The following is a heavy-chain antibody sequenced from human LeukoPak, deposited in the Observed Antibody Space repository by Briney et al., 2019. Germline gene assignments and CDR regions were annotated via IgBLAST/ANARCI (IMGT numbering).Heavy chain of an antibody. CDR1: GFTFSSYA. Sequence: GGSLRLSCAASGFTFSSYAMSWVRQAPEKGLEWVSAISGSGGSTYYADSVKGRFTISRDNSKNTLYLQMNSLRAEDTAVYYCAKVSSSGYQDYNYYYYGMDVWGQGTTVTVSS. D-gene: IGHD3-22*01. CDR3: AKVSSSGYQDYNYYYYGMDV. CDR2: ISGSGGST. J-gene: IGHJ6*02. V-gene: IGHV3-23*01.